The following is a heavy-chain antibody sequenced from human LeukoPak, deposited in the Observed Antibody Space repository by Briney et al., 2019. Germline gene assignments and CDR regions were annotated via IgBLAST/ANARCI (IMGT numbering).Heavy chain of an antibody. Sequence: SGGSLRLSCAASGFTFSNFGMHWVRQAPGKGLEWVTVIWYDGSNKYVADSVKGRFTISRDNSKNTLYLQMNNLRAEDTAQYYCARIGGSWYGELDYWGQGTLVTVSS. CDR3: ARIGGSWYGELDY. J-gene: IGHJ4*02. CDR2: IWYDGSNK. V-gene: IGHV3-33*01. D-gene: IGHD6-13*01. CDR1: GFTFSNFG.